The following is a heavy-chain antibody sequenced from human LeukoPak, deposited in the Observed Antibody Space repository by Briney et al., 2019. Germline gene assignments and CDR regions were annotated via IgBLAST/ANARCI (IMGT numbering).Heavy chain of an antibody. D-gene: IGHD4-23*01. V-gene: IGHV1-8*01. Sequence: ASVKVSCKTSGYTFTNYDIKWVRQATGQGLEWMGWMSPNSGNAGYAQKFQGRVTMTRNTSISTAYMELSSLRSEDTAVYYCARPGVYGGNSGLGHWGQGTLVTVSS. CDR1: GYTFTNYD. CDR2: MSPNSGNA. CDR3: ARPGVYGGNSGLGH. J-gene: IGHJ5*02.